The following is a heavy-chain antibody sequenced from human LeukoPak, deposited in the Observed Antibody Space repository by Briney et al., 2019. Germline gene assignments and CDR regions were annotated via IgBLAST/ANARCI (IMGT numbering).Heavy chain of an antibody. CDR1: GGSISSYY. J-gene: IGHJ4*02. CDR3: ARYYDSSGYYLGWYFDY. Sequence: SGTLSLTCTVSGGSISSYYWSWIRQPPGKGLEWIGYIYYSGSTNYNPSLKSRVTISVDTSKNQFSLKLSSVTAADTAVYYCARYYDSSGYYLGWYFDYWGQGTLVTVSS. V-gene: IGHV4-59*01. D-gene: IGHD3-22*01. CDR2: IYYSGST.